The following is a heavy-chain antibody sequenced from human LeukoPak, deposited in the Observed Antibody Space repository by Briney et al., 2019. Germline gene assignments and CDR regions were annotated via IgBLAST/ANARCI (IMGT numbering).Heavy chain of an antibody. J-gene: IGHJ5*01. CDR1: GFTFSDHH. Sequence: GGPLRLSCVASGFTFSDHHMDWVRQAPGKGLEWVSVIYSGGSTYYADSVKGRFTISRDNSKNTLYLQMNSLRAEDTAVYYCARTGSSWFDYWGQGTLVTVSS. D-gene: IGHD6-13*01. CDR2: IYSGGST. CDR3: ARTGSSWFDY. V-gene: IGHV3-53*01.